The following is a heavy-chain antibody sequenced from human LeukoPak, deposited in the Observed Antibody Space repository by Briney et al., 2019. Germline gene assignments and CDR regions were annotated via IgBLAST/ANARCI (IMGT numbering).Heavy chain of an antibody. CDR1: GFTFSSYV. CDR3: QRPGDYVNDAFDI. Sequence: GGSLRLSCAASGFTFSSYVMHWVRQAPGKGLEWVAFIRYDGSNKYYSDSVKGRFTISRDNSKNTLYLQMNSLRPEDTAVYYCQRPGDYVNDAFDIWGQGTMVTVSS. CDR2: IRYDGSNK. V-gene: IGHV3-30*02. J-gene: IGHJ3*02. D-gene: IGHD4-17*01.